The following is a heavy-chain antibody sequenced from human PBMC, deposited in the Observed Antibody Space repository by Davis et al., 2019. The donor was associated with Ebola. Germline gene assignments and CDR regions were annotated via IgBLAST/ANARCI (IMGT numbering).Heavy chain of an antibody. CDR2: ISYDGSNK. CDR3: VRVDYYGMDV. V-gene: IGHV3-30*03. Sequence: GESLKISCVASGFSFSNAWMRWVRQAPGKGLEWVAVISYDGSNKYYADSVKGRFTISRDNSKNTLYLQMNSLKTEDTAVYYCVRVDYYGMDVWGQGTTVTVSS. D-gene: IGHD3-10*01. CDR1: GFSFSNAW. J-gene: IGHJ6*02.